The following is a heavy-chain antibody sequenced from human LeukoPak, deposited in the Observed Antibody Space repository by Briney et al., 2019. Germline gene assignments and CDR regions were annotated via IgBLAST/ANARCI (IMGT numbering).Heavy chain of an antibody. CDR2: IDGSGLST. CDR3: AKGVGWGNSCYHY. CDR1: GFTFSTYA. V-gene: IGHV3-23*01. Sequence: GGSLRLSCAASGFTFSTYAMSWVRQAPGKGLEWVSTIDGSGLSTYYADSVKGRFTISRENSKNTLYLQMNSLRAEDKAVYYCAKGVGWGNSCYHYWGQGTLVTVSS. D-gene: IGHD2-15*01. J-gene: IGHJ4*02.